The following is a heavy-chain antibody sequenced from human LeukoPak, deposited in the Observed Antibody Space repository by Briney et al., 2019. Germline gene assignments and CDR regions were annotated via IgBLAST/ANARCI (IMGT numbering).Heavy chain of an antibody. D-gene: IGHD3-16*01. CDR2: ISSNGGST. V-gene: IGHV3-64D*06. CDR1: GFTFSSYA. Sequence: PGGSLRLSCSASGFTFSSYAMHWVRQAPGKGLEYVSAISSNGGSTYYADSVKGRFTISRDNSKDTLYLQMSSLRAEDTAVYYCVKGAMFIDYYFDYWGQGTLVTVSS. CDR3: VKGAMFIDYYFDY. J-gene: IGHJ4*02.